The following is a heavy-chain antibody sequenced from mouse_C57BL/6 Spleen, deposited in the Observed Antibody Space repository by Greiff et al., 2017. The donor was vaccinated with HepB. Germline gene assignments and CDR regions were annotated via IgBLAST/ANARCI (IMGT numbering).Heavy chain of an antibody. V-gene: IGHV1-59*01. J-gene: IGHJ4*01. CDR3: ARKGEKGVDY. CDR1: GYTFTSYW. CDR2: IDPSDSYT. Sequence: QVQLQQPGAELVRPGTSVKLSCKASGYTFTSYWMHWVKQRPGQGLEWIGVIDPSDSYTNYNQKFKGKATLTVDTSSSTAYMQLSSLTSEDSAVYYCARKGEKGVDYWGQGTSVTVSS.